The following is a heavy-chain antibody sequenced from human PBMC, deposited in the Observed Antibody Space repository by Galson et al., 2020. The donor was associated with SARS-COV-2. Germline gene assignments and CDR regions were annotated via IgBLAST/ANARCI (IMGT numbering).Heavy chain of an antibody. Sequence: GESLKISCAASGFTFSSYAMSWVRQAPGKGLEWVSAISSNGARTHYADSVKGRFTISRDNSKSTLYLQMTSLRAEDTALYYCAKEEKNREADAVDIWGQGTMVTVSS. CDR3: AKEEKNREADAVDI. V-gene: IGHV3-23*01. J-gene: IGHJ3*02. CDR1: GFTFSSYA. D-gene: IGHD1-26*01. CDR2: ISSNGART.